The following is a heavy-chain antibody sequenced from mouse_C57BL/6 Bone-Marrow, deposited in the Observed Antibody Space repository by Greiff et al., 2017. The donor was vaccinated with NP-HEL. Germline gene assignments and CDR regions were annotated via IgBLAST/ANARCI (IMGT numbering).Heavy chain of an antibody. V-gene: IGHV1-54*01. CDR2: IYPRSGNT. D-gene: IGHD2-5*01. Sequence: VQLQQSGAELVRPGTSVKVSCKASGYAFTNYLIEWVKQRPGQGLEWIGEIYPRSGNTYYNEKFKGKATLTADKSSSTAYMELRSLTSEDSAVYFCARTYYSNSFAYWGQGTLVTVSA. CDR3: ARTYYSNSFAY. CDR1: GYAFTNYL. J-gene: IGHJ3*01.